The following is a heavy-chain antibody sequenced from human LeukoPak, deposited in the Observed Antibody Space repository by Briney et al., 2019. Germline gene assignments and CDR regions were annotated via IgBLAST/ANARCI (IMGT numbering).Heavy chain of an antibody. V-gene: IGHV5-51*01. J-gene: IGHJ4*02. Sequence: GESLKISCKGSGYSFPTYWIGWVRQMPGKGLEWMGIIYPGDSETRYSPSFQGQVTISADKTISTAYLQWGRLKASDTAMYYCARKSRADYWGQGTLVTVSS. CDR2: IYPGDSET. CDR3: ARKSRADY. CDR1: GYSFPTYW.